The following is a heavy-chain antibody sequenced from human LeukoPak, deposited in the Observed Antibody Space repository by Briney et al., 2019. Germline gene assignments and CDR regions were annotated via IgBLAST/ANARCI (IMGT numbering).Heavy chain of an antibody. J-gene: IGHJ3*02. Sequence: SETLSLTCTVSGGSVTSSSYYWTWIRQSPGKGLEWIGSWYNNGTSYFNPSLQSRVSISLDTSKNTFSLKLASVTAADTAVYFCARGPYSYDSSGAFDIWGQGTMVTVSS. D-gene: IGHD3-22*01. CDR3: ARGPYSYDSSGAFDI. CDR1: GGSVTSSSYY. V-gene: IGHV4-39*07. CDR2: WYNNGTS.